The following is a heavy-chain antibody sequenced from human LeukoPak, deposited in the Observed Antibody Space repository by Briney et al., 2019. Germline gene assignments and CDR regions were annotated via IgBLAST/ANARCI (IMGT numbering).Heavy chain of an antibody. Sequence: ASVKVSCKASGGTFNSYAISWVRQAPGQGLEWMGWISAYNGNTNYAQKLQGRVTMTTDTSTSTAYMELRSLRSDDTAVYYCARDVGGGGPMVRGVIRPPLDYWGQGTLVTVSS. V-gene: IGHV1-18*01. CDR2: ISAYNGNT. CDR3: ARDVGGGGPMVRGVIRPPLDY. CDR1: GGTFNSYA. J-gene: IGHJ4*02. D-gene: IGHD3-10*01.